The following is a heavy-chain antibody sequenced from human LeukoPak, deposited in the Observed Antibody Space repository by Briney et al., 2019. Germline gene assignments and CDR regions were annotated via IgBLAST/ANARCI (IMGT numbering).Heavy chain of an antibody. CDR1: GYTFTGYY. V-gene: IGHV1-2*02. D-gene: IGHD4-11*01. Sequence: ASVKVSGKASGYTFTGYYMHWVRQAPGQGLEWMGWINPNSGGTNYAQKFRGRVTMTRDTSISTAYMELSRLRSDDTAVYSCANEPTQANWFDPWGQGTLVTVSS. CDR3: ANEPTQANWFDP. J-gene: IGHJ5*02. CDR2: INPNSGGT.